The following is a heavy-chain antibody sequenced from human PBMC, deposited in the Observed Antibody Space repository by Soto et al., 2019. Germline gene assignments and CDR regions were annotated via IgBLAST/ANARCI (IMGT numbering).Heavy chain of an antibody. D-gene: IGHD1-26*01. CDR1: EFTFGNYV. CDR2: ISGSGGVST. V-gene: IGHV3-23*01. Sequence: EVQLLESGGGLVQPGGSLRLSCAASEFTFGNYVMSWVRQAPGKGLEWVSAISGSGGVSTYYADSVKGRFTISRDNSKNTLFLQMSSLRAEDTAVYYCSKLVGATVVSDYWGQGTLVIVSS. CDR3: SKLVGATVVSDY. J-gene: IGHJ4*02.